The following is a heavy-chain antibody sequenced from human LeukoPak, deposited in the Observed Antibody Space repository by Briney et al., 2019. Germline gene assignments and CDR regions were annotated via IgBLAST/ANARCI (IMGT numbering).Heavy chain of an antibody. J-gene: IGHJ5*02. Sequence: GGSLRLSCAASGFTFSSYGMHWVRQAPGKGLEWVAVISYDGSNKYYADSVKGRFTISRDNSKNTLYLQMNSLRAEDTAVYYCARNSGYDYWDWFDPWGQGTLVTVSS. CDR2: ISYDGSNK. D-gene: IGHD5-12*01. V-gene: IGHV3-30*03. CDR1: GFTFSSYG. CDR3: ARNSGYDYWDWFDP.